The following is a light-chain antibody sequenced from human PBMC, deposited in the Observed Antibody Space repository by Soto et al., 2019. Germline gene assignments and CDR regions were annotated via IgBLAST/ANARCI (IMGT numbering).Light chain of an antibody. V-gene: IGKV3-15*01. CDR2: DTS. CDR3: HQRQSWPRT. J-gene: IGKJ1*01. Sequence: EIVMPQSPATLAVSPGERCTLSCRASQSVSSNLAWYQQKPGQAPRLLIYDTSIRATGIPARFSASGSGTDFTLTISDVQPEDFALYYCHQRQSWPRTFGQGTKVDI. CDR1: QSVSSN.